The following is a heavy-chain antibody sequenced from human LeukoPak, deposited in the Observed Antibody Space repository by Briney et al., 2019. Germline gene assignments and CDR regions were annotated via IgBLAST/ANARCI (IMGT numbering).Heavy chain of an antibody. V-gene: IGHV1-69*13. CDR1: GGTFSSYA. CDR3: ARVPPLAPGVYYFDY. J-gene: IGHJ4*02. CDR2: IIPIFGTA. Sequence: SVKVSCKASGGTFSSYAISWVRQAPGQGLEWMGGIIPIFGTANYAQKFQGRVTITADESTSTAYMELSSLRSEDTAVYYCARVPPLAPGVYYFDYWGQGTLVTVSS.